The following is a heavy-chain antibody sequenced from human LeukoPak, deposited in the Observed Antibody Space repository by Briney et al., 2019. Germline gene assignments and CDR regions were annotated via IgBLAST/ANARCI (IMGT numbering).Heavy chain of an antibody. CDR2: ISYDGSDK. CDR1: AFTFSNYG. D-gene: IGHD3-10*02. CDR3: AELGITMIGGV. Sequence: GGSLRLSCAASAFTFSNYGMHWVRQAPGKGLEWVAVISYDGSDKYYADSVKGRFTISRDNAKNSLYLQMNSLRAEDTAVYYCAELGITMIGGVWGKGTTVTISS. V-gene: IGHV3-30*18. J-gene: IGHJ6*04.